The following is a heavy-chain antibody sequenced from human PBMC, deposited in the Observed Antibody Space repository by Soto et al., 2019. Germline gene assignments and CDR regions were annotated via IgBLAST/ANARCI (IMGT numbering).Heavy chain of an antibody. CDR2: VYYSGST. Sequence: QVQLQESGPGLVKPSETLSLTCTVSGGSINSYYWSWIRQPPGKGLEWIGYVYYSGSTNYNPSLKSRVTISVDTSKNQFSLKLSSVTAADTAVYYCARGLRFLEWLFDNWGQGTLVTVSS. CDR3: ARGLRFLEWLFDN. J-gene: IGHJ4*02. D-gene: IGHD3-3*01. V-gene: IGHV4-59*01. CDR1: GGSINSYY.